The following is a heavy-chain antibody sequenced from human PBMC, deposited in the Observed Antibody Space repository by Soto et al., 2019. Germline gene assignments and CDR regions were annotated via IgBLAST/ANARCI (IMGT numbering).Heavy chain of an antibody. V-gene: IGHV1-69*12. J-gene: IGHJ4*02. D-gene: IGHD3-16*02. CDR2: IIPIFGTA. CDR1: GGTFSSYA. Sequence: QVQLVQSGAEVKKPGSSVKVSCKAAGGTFSSYAISWVGQAPGSGLAWMGGIIPIFGTANYEQKFQGRVTMNAHESTSTAYMELISLRSEDTAVYYCARAEDYVWGSYRHRPPYFDYCGQGTLVTVS. CDR3: ARAEDYVWGSYRHRPPYFDY.